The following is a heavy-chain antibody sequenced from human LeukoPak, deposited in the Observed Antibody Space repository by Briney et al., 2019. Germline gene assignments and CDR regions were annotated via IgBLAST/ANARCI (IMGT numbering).Heavy chain of an antibody. D-gene: IGHD3-10*01. CDR1: GGSISSYY. CDR3: ARDLGARWPANAFDI. V-gene: IGHV4-59*12. CDR2: IYYSGST. Sequence: SETLSLTCTVSGGSISSYYWSWIRQPPGKGLEWIGYIYYSGSTNYNPSLKSRVTISVDTSKNQFSLKLSSVTAADTAVYYCARDLGARWPANAFDIWGQGTMVTVSS. J-gene: IGHJ3*02.